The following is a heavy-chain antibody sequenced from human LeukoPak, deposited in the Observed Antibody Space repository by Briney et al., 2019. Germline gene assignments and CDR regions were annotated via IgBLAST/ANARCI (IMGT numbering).Heavy chain of an antibody. Sequence: GTSLRLSCAASGFTFSSYWMHWVRQAPGKGLVWVSRINSDGSSTSYADSVKGRFTISRDNAKNTLYLQMNSLRAEDTAVYYCAKDQALYSGYDQFDYWGQGTLVTVSS. J-gene: IGHJ4*02. CDR3: AKDQALYSGYDQFDY. V-gene: IGHV3-74*01. D-gene: IGHD5-12*01. CDR1: GFTFSSYW. CDR2: INSDGSST.